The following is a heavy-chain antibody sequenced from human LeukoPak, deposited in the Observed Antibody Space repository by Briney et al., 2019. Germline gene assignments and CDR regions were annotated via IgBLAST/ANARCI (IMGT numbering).Heavy chain of an antibody. CDR3: ARQGDGYNTFDY. V-gene: IGHV4-30-2*01. J-gene: IGHJ4*02. Sequence: SETLSLTCAVSGGSISSGGYPWSWIRQPPGKGLEWIGYIYHSGSTYYNPSLKSRVTISVDRSKNQFSLKLSSVTAADTAEYYCARQGDGYNTFDYWGQGTLVTVSS. D-gene: IGHD5-24*01. CDR2: IYHSGST. CDR1: GGSISSGGYP.